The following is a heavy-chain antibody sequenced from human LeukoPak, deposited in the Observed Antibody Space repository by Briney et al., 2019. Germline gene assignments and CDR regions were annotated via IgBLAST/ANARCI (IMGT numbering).Heavy chain of an antibody. D-gene: IGHD6-13*01. CDR2: IYYSGSA. V-gene: IGHV4-59*01. Sequence: SETLSLTCTVSGGSISIYYWSWIRQPQGKGLEWIGYIYYSGSANYNPSLKSRVTISVDTSKNQFSLKVTSVTAADTAVYYCARFAAAAYYFDYWGQGTLVTVSS. CDR1: GGSISIYY. J-gene: IGHJ4*02. CDR3: ARFAAAAYYFDY.